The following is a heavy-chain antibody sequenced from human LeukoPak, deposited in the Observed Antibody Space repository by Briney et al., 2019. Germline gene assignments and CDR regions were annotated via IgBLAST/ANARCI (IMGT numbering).Heavy chain of an antibody. J-gene: IGHJ4*02. Sequence: SETLSLTCTVSGGSISSYYWSWIRQPPGKGLEWIGYIYYSGSTNYNPSLKSRVTTSVDTSKNQFSLKLSSVTAADTAVYYCARLRGTTYYFDYWGQGTLVTVSS. CDR3: ARLRGTTYYFDY. D-gene: IGHD1-26*01. V-gene: IGHV4-59*01. CDR1: GGSISSYY. CDR2: IYYSGST.